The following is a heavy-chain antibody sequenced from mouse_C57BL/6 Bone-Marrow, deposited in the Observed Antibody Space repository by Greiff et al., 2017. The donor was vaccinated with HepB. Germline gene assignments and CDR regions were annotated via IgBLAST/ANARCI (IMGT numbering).Heavy chain of an antibody. Sequence: VQLQQPGAELVRPGTSVKLSCKASGYTFTSYWMHWVKQRPGQGLEWIGVIDPSDSYTNYNQKFKGKATLTGDTSSSTAYMQRSSLTSEDSAVYYCARDYYYDFDYWGQGTTLTVSS. CDR1: GYTFTSYW. V-gene: IGHV1-59*01. CDR2: IDPSDSYT. D-gene: IGHD1-1*01. J-gene: IGHJ2*01. CDR3: ARDYYYDFDY.